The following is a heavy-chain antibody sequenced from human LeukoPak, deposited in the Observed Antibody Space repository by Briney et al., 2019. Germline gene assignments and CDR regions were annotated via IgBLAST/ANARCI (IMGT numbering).Heavy chain of an antibody. V-gene: IGHV3-23*01. J-gene: IGHJ4*02. D-gene: IGHD4-11*01. CDR3: ASVPHPTYYFDY. CDR1: GFRFSSYA. CDR2: VSGNGATT. Sequence: GGPLRVSCAASGFRFSSYAMSWLRLVRGKGPEWVSTVSGNGATTYYADSVKGRFTISRDNSKNTLDLQMSSLRAEDTAIYFCASVPHPTYYFDYWGRGTLVTVSS.